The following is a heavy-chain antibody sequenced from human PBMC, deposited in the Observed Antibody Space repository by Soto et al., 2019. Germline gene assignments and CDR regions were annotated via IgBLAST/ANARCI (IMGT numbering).Heavy chain of an antibody. V-gene: IGHV3-21*01. CDR3: MPDVVAIAATGY. J-gene: IGHJ4*02. CDR2: ISTSSHHS. CDR1: GFSISSYS. D-gene: IGHD2-15*01. Sequence: EVQLAESGGGLVKPGGSLRLSCAASGFSISSYSMNWVRQAPGKGLEWVSSISTSSHHSQYADSVRGRFTISRDNAKNSLYLQMDSLRDEDTAVYHCMPDVVAIAATGYWGQGTLVTVSS.